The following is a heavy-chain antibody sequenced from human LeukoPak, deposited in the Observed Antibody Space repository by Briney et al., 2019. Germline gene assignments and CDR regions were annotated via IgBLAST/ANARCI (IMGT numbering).Heavy chain of an antibody. CDR1: GFTFSSYW. J-gene: IGHJ4*02. CDR2: INSDGSGK. V-gene: IGHV3-74*01. D-gene: IGHD3-22*01. Sequence: GGSLRLSCSASGFTFSSYWMHWVRQAPGKGLVWVSRINSDGSGKTYADSVKGRFTISRDNAKNTLYLKMNSLIAEDTAVYFCARTAYDSSAYYDCWVQGSLVTVSS. CDR3: ARTAYDSSAYYDC.